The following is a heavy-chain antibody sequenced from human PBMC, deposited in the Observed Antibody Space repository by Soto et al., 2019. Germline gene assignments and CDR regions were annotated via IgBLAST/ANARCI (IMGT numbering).Heavy chain of an antibody. J-gene: IGHJ6*02. Sequence: QVQLVESGGGVVQPGRSLRLSCAASGFTFSSYGMHWVRQAPGKGLEWVAVLWYDGSNKYYADSVKGRFTISRDNYKNTLYLQMHSLSAEGTAVYYCASAVVEQQLVLGIDWYYYYGMDVWGPGTTVTVSS. CDR1: GFTFSSYG. V-gene: IGHV3-33*01. D-gene: IGHD6-13*01. CDR2: LWYDGSNK. CDR3: ASAVVEQQLVLGIDWYYYYGMDV.